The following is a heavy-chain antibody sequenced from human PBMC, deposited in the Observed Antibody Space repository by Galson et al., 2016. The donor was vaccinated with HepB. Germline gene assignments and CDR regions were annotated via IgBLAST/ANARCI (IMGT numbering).Heavy chain of an antibody. CDR1: GYIFTGYF. V-gene: IGHV1-46*03. CDR2: INPNNDRP. J-gene: IGHJ4*02. CDR3: ARSYSDYDKFDF. D-gene: IGHD4-11*01. Sequence: SVKVSCKASGYIFTGYFLHWVRQAPGQGLEWMGIINPNNDRPTYAQNFEGRVTMTRDTSTSTVYMELTSLRSDDTAVYYCARSYSDYDKFDFWGQGTLVTVSS.